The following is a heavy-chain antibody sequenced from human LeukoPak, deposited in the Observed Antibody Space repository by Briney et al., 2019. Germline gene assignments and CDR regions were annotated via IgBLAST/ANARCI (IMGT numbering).Heavy chain of an antibody. Sequence: GGSLRLSCAVSGFTFSSYWMNWVRQAPGKGLEWVASINEDGGEKYYVDSVKDRFTISRVNAKNSLYLQMSSLRAEDTAVYYCARDYLLGQPRPPLFVEDYWGQGTLVTVSS. J-gene: IGHJ4*02. D-gene: IGHD3-10*02. CDR1: GFTFSSYW. CDR3: ARDYLLGQPRPPLFVEDY. V-gene: IGHV3-7*01. CDR2: INEDGGEK.